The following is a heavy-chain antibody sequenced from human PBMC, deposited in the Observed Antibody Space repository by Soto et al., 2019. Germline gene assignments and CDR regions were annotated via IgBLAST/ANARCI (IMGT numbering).Heavy chain of an antibody. CDR3: SRRAPEGFDP. CDR2: IDYSGST. CDR1: GGSISSGGYY. Sequence: SETLSLTCTVSGGSISSGGYYWSWIRQHPGKGLEWIGSIDYSGSTYYNPSLKSRVTISVDTSKNHFSLKLGSVTAADTALYYCSRRAPEGFDPWGQGTLVTVSS. V-gene: IGHV4-39*02. J-gene: IGHJ5*02.